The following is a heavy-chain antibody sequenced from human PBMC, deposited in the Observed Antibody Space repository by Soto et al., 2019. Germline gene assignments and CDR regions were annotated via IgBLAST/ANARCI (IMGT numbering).Heavy chain of an antibody. Sequence: ASVKVSCKASGYTFTSYGISWVRQAPGQGLEWMGWISAYNGNTNYAQKLQGRVTMTTDTSTSTAYMELRSLRSDDTAVYYCARGGRRGYSDYYYYYYMHVWGKGTTVTVSS. CDR1: GYTFTSYG. CDR3: ARGGRRGYSDYYYYYYMHV. J-gene: IGHJ6*03. CDR2: ISAYNGNT. D-gene: IGHD3-3*01. V-gene: IGHV1-18*01.